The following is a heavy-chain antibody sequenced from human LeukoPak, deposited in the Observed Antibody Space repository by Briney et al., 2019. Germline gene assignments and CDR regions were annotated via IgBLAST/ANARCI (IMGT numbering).Heavy chain of an antibody. D-gene: IGHD2-15*01. CDR2: IIPILNVP. CDR3: ARDRHGARYCDF. CDR1: GGIFNDYS. J-gene: IGHJ4*02. Sequence: SVKVSCKASGGIFNDYSISWVRQAPGQGLEWMGRIIPILNVPNYAQKFEGRVTITADKSTNTAYMELSSLKSEDTVVYCCARDRHGARYCDFWGQDTVVSVSS. V-gene: IGHV1-69*04.